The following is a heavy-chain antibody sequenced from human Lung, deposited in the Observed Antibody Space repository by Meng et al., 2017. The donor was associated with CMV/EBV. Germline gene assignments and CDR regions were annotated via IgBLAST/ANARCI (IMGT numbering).Heavy chain of an antibody. CDR2: IYPHNGGT. V-gene: IGHV1-2*06. Sequence: SCEVSGDTLIDFFKHWVRQAPGQRLEWMGRIYPHNGGTRFAQRFQDRVTVTWDTSISTAYMELRNLRSDDTAAYYCARGRRVGNTAFDYWGQGTLVTVS. D-gene: IGHD1-26*01. J-gene: IGHJ4*02. CDR3: ARGRRVGNTAFDY. CDR1: GDTLIDFF.